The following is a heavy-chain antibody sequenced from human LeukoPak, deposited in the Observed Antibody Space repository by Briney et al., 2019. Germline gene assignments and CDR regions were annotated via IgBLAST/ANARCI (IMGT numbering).Heavy chain of an antibody. CDR1: GFTFSNYG. CDR2: ISYDGSDK. V-gene: IGHV3-30*18. CDR3: ANYGSVSYFAY. Sequence: GRSLRLSCAASGFTFSNYGMHRVRQAPGKGLEWVALISYDGSDKYYADSVKGRFTISRDNSKNTLYLQMISLRAEDTAVYYCANYGSVSYFAYWGQGTLVTVSS. D-gene: IGHD3-10*01. J-gene: IGHJ4*02.